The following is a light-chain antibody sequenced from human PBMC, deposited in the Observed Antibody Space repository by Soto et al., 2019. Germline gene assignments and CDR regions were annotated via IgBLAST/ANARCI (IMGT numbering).Light chain of an antibody. CDR1: SSDIGSNP. CDR3: SAWDDNIYGPV. V-gene: IGLV1-44*01. CDR2: RDN. J-gene: IGLJ2*01. Sequence: QSVLTQPPSASGTPGQRVAISCSGGSSDIGSNPVNWYLHLPGAAPKLLIYRDNQRPSGVPDRFSGSKSGTSASLTISGLQYEDEADYFCSAWDDNIYGPVFGGGTKLTVL.